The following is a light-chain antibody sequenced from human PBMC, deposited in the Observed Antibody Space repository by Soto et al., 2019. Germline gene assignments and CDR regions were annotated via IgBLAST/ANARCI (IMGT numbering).Light chain of an antibody. CDR2: DDN. CDR3: GPWDSRLSAYV. CDR1: SSNIGGNS. J-gene: IGLJ1*01. Sequence: QSAMTQPPSVSAAPGQKVTISCSGSSSNIGGNSVSWYQQLTGTAPKLLIHDDNKRPSGIPDRFSVSKSGTSATLGITGCQTGDEADYYCGPWDSRLSAYVFGTGTKVTVL. V-gene: IGLV1-51*01.